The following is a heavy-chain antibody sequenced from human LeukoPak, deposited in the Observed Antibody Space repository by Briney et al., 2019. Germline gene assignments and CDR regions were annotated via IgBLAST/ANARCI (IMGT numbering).Heavy chain of an antibody. Sequence: GGSLRLSCAASGFTFSGYSMNWVRQAPGKGLEWVSSISSSSSYIYYADSVKGRFTISRDNAKNSLYLQMNSLRAEDTAVYYCARVDRYYYYMDVWGKGTTVTVSS. J-gene: IGHJ6*03. CDR2: ISSSSSYI. CDR1: GFTFSGYS. CDR3: ARVDRYYYYMDV. V-gene: IGHV3-21*01.